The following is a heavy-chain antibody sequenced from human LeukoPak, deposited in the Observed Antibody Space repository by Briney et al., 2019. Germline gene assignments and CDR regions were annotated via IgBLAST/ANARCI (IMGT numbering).Heavy chain of an antibody. Sequence: GASVTVSCKASGYTFTSYAMHWVRQAPGQRLEWMGWINAGNGNTKYSQKFQGRVTITRDTSASTAYMELSSLRSEDTAVYYCARAVAGTSKFDYWGQGTLVTVSS. CDR3: ARAVAGTSKFDY. D-gene: IGHD6-19*01. CDR2: INAGNGNT. V-gene: IGHV1-3*01. J-gene: IGHJ4*02. CDR1: GYTFTSYA.